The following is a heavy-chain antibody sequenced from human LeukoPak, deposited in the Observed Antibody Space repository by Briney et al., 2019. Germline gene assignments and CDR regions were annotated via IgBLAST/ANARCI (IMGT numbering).Heavy chain of an antibody. J-gene: IGHJ6*03. D-gene: IGHD2-15*01. Sequence: GGSLRLSCAASGFTFSSYWMSWVRQAPGKGLEWVANIKQDGSEKYYVDSVKGRFTISRDNAKNSLYLQMNSLRAEDTAVYYCAKRFRHCSGGSCYTATGANYYYYYMDVWGKGTTVTVSS. V-gene: IGHV3-7*01. CDR3: AKRFRHCSGGSCYTATGANYYYYYMDV. CDR2: IKQDGSEK. CDR1: GFTFSSYW.